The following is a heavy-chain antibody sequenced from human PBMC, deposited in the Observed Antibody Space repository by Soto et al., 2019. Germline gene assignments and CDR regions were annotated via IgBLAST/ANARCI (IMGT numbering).Heavy chain of an antibody. Sequence: PSATLSLACTVYASSISSYYWISIRQPPGKGLEWIGYIFPSGTTYYNPSLKSRVSISIDVSKNQFSLNLRSLTAADTAVYYCARGREFDSWGQGNLVTVS. J-gene: IGHJ4*02. CDR3: ARGREFDS. CDR2: IFPSGTT. CDR1: ASSISSYY. V-gene: IGHV4-4*09.